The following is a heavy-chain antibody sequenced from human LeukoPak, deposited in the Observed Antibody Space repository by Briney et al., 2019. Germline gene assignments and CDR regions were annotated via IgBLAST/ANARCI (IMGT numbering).Heavy chain of an antibody. Sequence: GGSLRLSCAASGFTVRRNYMSWVRQAPGKGLEWVSVIYSGGSTYYADSVKGRFTISRDNSKNTLYLQMNSLRAEDTAVYYCARELSRTGAFDIWGQGTMVTVSS. D-gene: IGHD1-1*01. J-gene: IGHJ3*02. CDR2: IYSGGST. CDR3: ARELSRTGAFDI. V-gene: IGHV3-53*05. CDR1: GFTVRRNY.